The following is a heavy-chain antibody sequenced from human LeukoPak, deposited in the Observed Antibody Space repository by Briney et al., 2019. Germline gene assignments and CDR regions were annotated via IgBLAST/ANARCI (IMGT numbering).Heavy chain of an antibody. V-gene: IGHV3-23*01. CDR2: ITRSGGST. Sequence: GGSLRLSCAASGFTVSSNYMSWVRQAPGKGLEWVSSITRSGGSTYYADSVKGRFTISRDTSKNTLYLQMNSLRAEDTAVYYCAKYYSGSPWYFDYWGQGTLVTVSS. D-gene: IGHD1-26*01. CDR1: GFTVSSNY. CDR3: AKYYSGSPWYFDY. J-gene: IGHJ4*02.